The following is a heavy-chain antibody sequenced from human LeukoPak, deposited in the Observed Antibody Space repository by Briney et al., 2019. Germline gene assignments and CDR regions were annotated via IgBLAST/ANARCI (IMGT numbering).Heavy chain of an antibody. CDR3: IRVPSGVMPTFYFDN. V-gene: IGHV3-49*03. J-gene: IGHJ4*02. D-gene: IGHD3-16*01. CDR1: GFTFGDYA. Sequence: GGSLRLSCTASGFTFGDYALSWFRQAPGKGLEWVAFIRSRAYGATTEYAASVKDRFTISRDDSESIAYLHMNSLKTGDTAVYYCIRVPSGVMPTFYFDNWGQGALVTASS. CDR2: IRSRAYGATT.